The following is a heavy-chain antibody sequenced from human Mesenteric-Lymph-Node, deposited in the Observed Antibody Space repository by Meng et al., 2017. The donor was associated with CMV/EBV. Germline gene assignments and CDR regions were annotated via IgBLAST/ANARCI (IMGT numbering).Heavy chain of an antibody. V-gene: IGHV3-7*01. CDR1: GSIYSSYC. J-gene: IGHJ6*02. D-gene: IGHD2-2*02. CDR3: AQGLYDPYYYAMDV. CDR2: IKQDGNEK. Sequence: GESLKISCVASGSIYSSYCMSWVRQAPGKGLEWVANIKQDGNEKYYVDSVKGRFTISRDNAKKSLFLQMNSLRAEDTAVYYCAQGLYDPYYYAMDVWGQGTTVTVSS.